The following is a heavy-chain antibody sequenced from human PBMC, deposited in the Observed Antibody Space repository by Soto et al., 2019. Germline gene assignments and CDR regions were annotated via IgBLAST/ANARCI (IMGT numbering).Heavy chain of an antibody. D-gene: IGHD6-19*01. V-gene: IGHV1-69*13. Sequence: GASVKVSCKASGGTISSYAISWVRQAPGQGLEWMGGIIPIFGTANYAQKFQGRVTITADESTSTAYMELSSLRSEDTAVYYCARDLAVAGNGFAYWGQGTLVTVSS. J-gene: IGHJ4*02. CDR1: GGTISSYA. CDR2: IIPIFGTA. CDR3: ARDLAVAGNGFAY.